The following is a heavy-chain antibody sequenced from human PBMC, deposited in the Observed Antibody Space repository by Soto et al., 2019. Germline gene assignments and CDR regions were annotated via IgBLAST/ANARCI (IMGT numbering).Heavy chain of an antibody. J-gene: IGHJ5*02. CDR3: AIGRTGSNGYYWA. CDR2: IIPVIGVG. Sequence: QVQLVQSGAEVKKSGSSVKVSCKPSGNTLNTDTITWLRQAPGQGLERMGRIIPVIGVGTYAQKFQDRVTITADKSTTTVYMEVTSLTSEDTATYYCAIGRTGSNGYYWAWGQGTQVTVSP. V-gene: IGHV1-69*02. CDR1: GNTLNTDT. D-gene: IGHD3-22*01.